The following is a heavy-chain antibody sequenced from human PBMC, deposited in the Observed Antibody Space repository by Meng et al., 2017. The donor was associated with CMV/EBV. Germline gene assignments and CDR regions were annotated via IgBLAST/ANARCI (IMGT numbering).Heavy chain of an antibody. V-gene: IGHV4-39*07. D-gene: IGHD6-13*01. Sequence: QLPLQESGPGLVKPSETLALTRTVSGGSISSSSYYWGWIRQPPGKGLEWIGSIYYSGSTYYNPSLKSRVTISVDTSKNQFSLKLSSVTAADTAVYYCARGGIAAAGLHWGQGTLVTVSS. CDR2: IYYSGST. CDR1: GGSISSSSYY. CDR3: ARGGIAAAGLH. J-gene: IGHJ4*02.